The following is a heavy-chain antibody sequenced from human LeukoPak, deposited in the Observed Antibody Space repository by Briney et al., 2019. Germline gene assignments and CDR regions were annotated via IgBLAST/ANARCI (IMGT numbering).Heavy chain of an antibody. CDR2: IYYSGST. CDR1: GGSISSGGYY. Sequence: SQTLSLTCTVSGGSISSGGYYWSWVRQHPGKGLEWIGYIYYSGSTYYNPSLKSRVTISVDTSKNQFSLKLSSVTAADTAVYYCARENTMIAFFDYWGQGTLVTVSS. J-gene: IGHJ4*02. D-gene: IGHD3-22*01. V-gene: IGHV4-31*03. CDR3: ARENTMIAFFDY.